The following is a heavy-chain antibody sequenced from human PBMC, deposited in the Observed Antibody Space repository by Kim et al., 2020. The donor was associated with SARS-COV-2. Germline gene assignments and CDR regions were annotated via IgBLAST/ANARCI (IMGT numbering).Heavy chain of an antibody. CDR3: ARGRQWLVGGGDYFDY. V-gene: IGHV3-30*01. J-gene: IGHJ4*02. D-gene: IGHD6-19*01. Sequence: SVKGRFTISRDNSKNTLYLQMNSLRAEDTAVYYCARGRQWLVGGGDYFDYWGQGTLVTVSS.